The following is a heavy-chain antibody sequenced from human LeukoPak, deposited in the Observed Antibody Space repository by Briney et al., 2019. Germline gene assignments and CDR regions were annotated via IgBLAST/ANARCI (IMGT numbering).Heavy chain of an antibody. CDR2: IIPIFGTA. J-gene: IGHJ6*02. CDR1: GGTFSSYA. V-gene: IGHV1-69*01. Sequence: SVKVSCKASGGTFSSYAISWVRQAPGQGLEWMGGIIPIFGTANYAQKFQGRVTITADESTSTAYMELSSLRSEDTAVYYCARDRPIVVVPAAKGPYYYYGMDVWGQGTTVTVSS. CDR3: ARDRPIVVVPAAKGPYYYYGMDV. D-gene: IGHD2-2*01.